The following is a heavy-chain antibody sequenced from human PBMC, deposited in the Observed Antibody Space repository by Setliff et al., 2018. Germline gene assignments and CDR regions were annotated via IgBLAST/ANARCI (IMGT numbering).Heavy chain of an antibody. CDR1: GSSISSYY. CDR2: IYIGGSA. D-gene: IGHD6-19*01. CDR3: AREQWLDPPGYYYMDV. V-gene: IGHV4-4*07. Sequence: PSETLSLTCTVSGSSISSYYWSWIRQPAGKGLEWIGHIYIGGSANYNPSLKSRVTMSIDTSKNQFSLKLSSVTAADMAVYYCAREQWLDPPGYYYMDVWAKGTTVTVSS. J-gene: IGHJ6*03.